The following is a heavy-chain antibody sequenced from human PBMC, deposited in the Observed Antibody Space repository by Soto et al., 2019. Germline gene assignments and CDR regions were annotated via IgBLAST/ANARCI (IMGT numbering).Heavy chain of an antibody. CDR1: GYTCTCYY. D-gene: IGHD6-13*01. CDR2: INPNSGGT. V-gene: IGHV1-2*04. CDR3: ARAVGQAAAGAYYYYGMDV. J-gene: IGHJ6*02. Sequence: ASVKVSCKASGYTCTCYYMHWVRQAPGQGLEWMGWINPNSGGTNYAQKCQGWVTMTRDTSISTAYMELSRLRYDGTAVYYCARAVGQAAAGAYYYYGMDVWGQGTTVTVAS.